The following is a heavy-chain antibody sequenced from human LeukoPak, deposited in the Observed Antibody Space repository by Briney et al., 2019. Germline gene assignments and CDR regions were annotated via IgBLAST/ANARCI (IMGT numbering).Heavy chain of an antibody. CDR3: ARRAGDYSHPYDY. V-gene: IGHV3-48*01. CDR2: ISSSSSTI. Sequence: QPGGSLRLSCAASGFTFSSYSMNWVRQAPGKGLEWVSYISSSSSTIYYADSVKGRFTISRDNSKNTLYLQMNSLRAEDTAVYYYARRAGDYSHPYDYWGQGTLVTVSS. D-gene: IGHD3-22*01. J-gene: IGHJ4*02. CDR1: GFTFSSYS.